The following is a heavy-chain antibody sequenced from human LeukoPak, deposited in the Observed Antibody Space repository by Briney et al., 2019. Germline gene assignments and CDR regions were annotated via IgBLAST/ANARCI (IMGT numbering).Heavy chain of an antibody. J-gene: IGHJ4*02. V-gene: IGHV3-23*01. D-gene: IGHD3-22*01. Sequence: GGSLRLSCAVSGITLSNHGMSWVRQAPGKGLEWVAGISGSGGGTTYADSVKGRFTISRDNPKNTLYLQMNSLRAEDTAVYFCAKRGVVIRVILVGFHKEAYYFDSWGQGALVTVSS. CDR2: ISGSGGGT. CDR1: GITLSNHG. CDR3: AKRGVVIRVILVGFHKEAYYFDS.